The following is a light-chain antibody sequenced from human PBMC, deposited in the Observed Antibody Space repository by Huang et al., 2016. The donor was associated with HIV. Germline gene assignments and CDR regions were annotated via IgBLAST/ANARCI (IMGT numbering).Light chain of an antibody. CDR3: QQYNSWPPLFT. J-gene: IGKJ3*01. CDR2: GAS. Sequence: EVLLTQSPATLSVSPGERATLSCRASQSVSTNLYWYQQKPGQAPRLLIYGASTRATGVPARFSGRGSGTEFTLTISSLQSEDSAVYYCQQYNSWPPLFTFGPGTKVDIK. V-gene: IGKV3-15*01. CDR1: QSVSTN.